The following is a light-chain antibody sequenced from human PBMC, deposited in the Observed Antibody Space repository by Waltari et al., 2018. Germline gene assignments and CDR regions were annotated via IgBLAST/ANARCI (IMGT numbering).Light chain of an antibody. CDR3: SSYTNTGTLL. J-gene: IGLJ3*02. V-gene: IGLV2-14*01. CDR1: RSNLGAYDY. Sequence: QSPLPQPPSVSGSPGQSITISCTGSRSNLGAYDYVSWYQHHPGKVPKVLLYAVTTRPSGVSSRFSGAKSGNTASLTISGLQVDDEDTYYCSSYTNTGTLLFGGGTTLTVL. CDR2: AVT.